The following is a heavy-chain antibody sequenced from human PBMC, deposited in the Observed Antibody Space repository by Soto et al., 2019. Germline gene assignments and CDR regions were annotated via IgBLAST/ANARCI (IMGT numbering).Heavy chain of an antibody. Sequence: QVQLVQSGAEVKKPGSSVKVSCKASGGTFSSYGVTWVRQAPGQGLEWMGGIIPISGTVNYAQKFQGRVTITADEVTGTAHMELRRLRSDDTAVFYCAIYRPVQGAPHRGFWFDPWGQGTLVTVSS. CDR2: IIPISGTV. D-gene: IGHD3-10*01. J-gene: IGHJ5*02. CDR3: AIYRPVQGAPHRGFWFDP. CDR1: GGTFSSYG. V-gene: IGHV1-69*01.